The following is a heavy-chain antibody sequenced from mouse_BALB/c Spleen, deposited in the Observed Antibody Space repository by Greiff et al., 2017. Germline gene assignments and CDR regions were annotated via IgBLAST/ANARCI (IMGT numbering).Heavy chain of an antibody. CDR3: ARGYGNYLYYAMDY. Sequence: DVKLQESGGGLVQPGGSLRLSCATSGFTFTDYYMSWVRQPPGKALEWLGFIRNKANGYTTEYSASVKGRFTISRDNSQSILYLQMNTLRAEDSATYYCARGYGNYLYYAMDYWGQGTSVTVSS. CDR2: IRNKANGYTT. CDR1: GFTFTDYY. D-gene: IGHD2-1*01. J-gene: IGHJ4*01. V-gene: IGHV7-3*02.